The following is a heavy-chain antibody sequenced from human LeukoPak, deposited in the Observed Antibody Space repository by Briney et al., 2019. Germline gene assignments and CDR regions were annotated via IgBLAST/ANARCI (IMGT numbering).Heavy chain of an antibody. CDR1: GYTFTSYG. CDR2: ISAYNGNT. J-gene: IGHJ4*02. Sequence: ASVKVSCKASGYTFTSYGISWVRQAPGQGLEWMGWISAYNGNTNYAQKLQGRVTMTTDTSTSTAYMELRSLRSDDTAVYYCARRFSFTIFGVVMYYFDYWGQGTLVTVSS. V-gene: IGHV1-18*01. CDR3: ARRFSFTIFGVVMYYFDY. D-gene: IGHD3-3*01.